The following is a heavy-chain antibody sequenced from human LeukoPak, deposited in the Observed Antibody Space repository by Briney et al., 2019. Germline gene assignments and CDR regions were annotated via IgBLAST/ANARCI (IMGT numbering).Heavy chain of an antibody. CDR3: ARGSGTITMVRGVLYGMDV. J-gene: IGHJ6*02. Sequence: VASVKVSCKASGGTFSSYGISWVRQAPGHRLEWMGGIIPIFGTPNYTQKFQGRITITADESTSTAYMELSSLRSDDTAVYYCARGSGTITMVRGVLYGMDVWGQGTTVTVSS. D-gene: IGHD3-10*01. CDR1: GGTFSSYG. CDR2: IIPIFGTP. V-gene: IGHV1-69*13.